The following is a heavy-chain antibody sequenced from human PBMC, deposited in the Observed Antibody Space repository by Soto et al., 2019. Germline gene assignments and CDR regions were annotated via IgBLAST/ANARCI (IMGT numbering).Heavy chain of an antibody. V-gene: IGHV4-31*03. D-gene: IGHD3-10*01. CDR2: IYYSGST. J-gene: IGHJ6*02. Sequence: QVQLQESGPGLVKPSQTLSLTCTVSGGSISSGGYYWSWIRQHPGKGLEWIGYIYYSGSTYYNPSLKSRVTISVDTSKNQFSLKLSSVTAADTAVYYCARDHGSGSYDSYYYYGMDVWGQGTTVTVSS. CDR1: GGSISSGGYY. CDR3: ARDHGSGSYDSYYYYGMDV.